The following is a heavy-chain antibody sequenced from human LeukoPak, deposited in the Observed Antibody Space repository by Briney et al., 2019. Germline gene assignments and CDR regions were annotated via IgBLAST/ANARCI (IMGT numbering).Heavy chain of an antibody. V-gene: IGHV4-61*05. D-gene: IGHD5-18*01. CDR1: GGSISSSSYY. CDR2: IYYSGST. J-gene: IGHJ4*02. CDR3: ARGYRDFDS. Sequence: SETLSLTCTVSGGSISSSSYYWGWIRQPPGKGLEWIGYIYYSGSTNYNPSLKSRVTISVDSSKNQFSLRLSSVTAADTAVYYCARGYRDFDSWGQGTLVTVSS.